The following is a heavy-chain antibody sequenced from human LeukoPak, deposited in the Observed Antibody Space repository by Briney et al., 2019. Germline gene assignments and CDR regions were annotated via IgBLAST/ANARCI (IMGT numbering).Heavy chain of an antibody. J-gene: IGHJ4*02. D-gene: IGHD6-19*01. CDR2: IWYDGSRK. Sequence: GGSLRLSCAPSGFTFTSHAMHWVRQAPGKGLEWVALIWYDGSRKNYADSVKGRFTISRDFSKNMLYLQMDSLRAEDTAVYYCAKALGSGWSPSGPDYWGQGTLVTVSS. CDR1: GFTFTSHA. CDR3: AKALGSGWSPSGPDY. V-gene: IGHV3-33*06.